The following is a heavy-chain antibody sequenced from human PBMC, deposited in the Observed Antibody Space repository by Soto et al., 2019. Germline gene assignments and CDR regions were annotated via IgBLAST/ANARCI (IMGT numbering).Heavy chain of an antibody. V-gene: IGHV1-8*01. J-gene: IGHJ3*02. CDR1: GYTFTSYD. Sequence: ASVKVSCKASGYTFTSYDINWVRQATGQGLEWMGWMNPNSGNTGYAQKFQGRVTMTRNTSISTAYMELSSLRSEDTAVYYCAVLGYYDSSGYPMAFDIWGQGTMVTVS. CDR2: MNPNSGNT. CDR3: AVLGYYDSSGYPMAFDI. D-gene: IGHD3-22*01.